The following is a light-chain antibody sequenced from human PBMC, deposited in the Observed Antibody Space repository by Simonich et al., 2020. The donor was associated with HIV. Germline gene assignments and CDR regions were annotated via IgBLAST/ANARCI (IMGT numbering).Light chain of an antibody. Sequence: QSALTQPASVSGSPGQSISISCTGTSSDVGGYNYVSWYPQHPGKAPKLMIYDVSKRPSGVSNRFSGSKSGNTASLTISRLRAEDEADYYCSSYTGISTVVFGGGTKLTVL. V-gene: IGLV2-14*03. CDR1: SSDVGGYNY. CDR3: SSYTGISTVV. J-gene: IGLJ2*01. CDR2: DVS.